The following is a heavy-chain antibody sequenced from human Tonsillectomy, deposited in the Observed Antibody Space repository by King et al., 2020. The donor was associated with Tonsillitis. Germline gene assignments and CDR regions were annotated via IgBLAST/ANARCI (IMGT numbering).Heavy chain of an antibody. CDR1: GFTFSSYG. D-gene: IGHD3-22*01. CDR2: IWYDVSNK. J-gene: IGHJ5*02. V-gene: IGHV3-33*01. CDR3: AREYYYDSSGRNWFDP. Sequence: VQLVESGGGVVQPGRSLRLSCAASGFTFSSYGMHWVRQAPGKGLEWVAFIWYDVSNKYYADSVKGRFTISRDNSKNKLYLQMNSLRAEDTAVYYCAREYYYDSSGRNWFDPWGQGTLVTVSS.